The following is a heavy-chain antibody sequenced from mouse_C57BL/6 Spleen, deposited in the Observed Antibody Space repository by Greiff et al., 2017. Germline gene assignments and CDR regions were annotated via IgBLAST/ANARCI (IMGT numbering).Heavy chain of an antibody. Sequence: QVQLQQPGAELVMPGASVQLSCKASGYTFTSYWMHWVKQRPGQGLEWIGEIGPSDSYTNYNQKFKGKSTFTVDKSSSTAYMQLSSLTSEDAAVYYCARYYGSSYDYFDYWGQGTTLTVSS. D-gene: IGHD1-1*01. CDR2: IGPSDSYT. CDR3: ARYYGSSYDYFDY. J-gene: IGHJ2*01. CDR1: GYTFTSYW. V-gene: IGHV1-69*01.